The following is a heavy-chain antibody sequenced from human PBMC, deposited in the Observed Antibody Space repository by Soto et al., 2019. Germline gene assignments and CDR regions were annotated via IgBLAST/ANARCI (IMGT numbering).Heavy chain of an antibody. Sequence: QTLSLTCAISGDSVTSNSAAWNWIRPSPSRGLEWLGRTYYRSKWYNDYAVSVKSRITINPDTSKNQFSLQLNSVTPEDTAVYYCARVIYSGSYSGVRFDYWGQGTLVTVSS. D-gene: IGHD1-26*01. V-gene: IGHV6-1*01. J-gene: IGHJ4*02. CDR1: GDSVTSNSAA. CDR2: TYYRSKWYN. CDR3: ARVIYSGSYSGVRFDY.